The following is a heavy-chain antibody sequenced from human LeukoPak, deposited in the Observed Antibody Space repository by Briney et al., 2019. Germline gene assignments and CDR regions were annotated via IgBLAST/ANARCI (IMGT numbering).Heavy chain of an antibody. CDR1: GFTFSSYE. V-gene: IGHV3-48*03. D-gene: IGHD6-19*01. Sequence: GGSLRLSCAASGFTFSSYEMNWGRQAPGKGLEWVSYISSSGSTIYYADSVKGRFTISRDNAKNSLYLQMNSLRAEDTAVYYCARDRGYSSGWFDWGQGTLVTVSS. CDR2: ISSSGSTI. J-gene: IGHJ4*02. CDR3: ARDRGYSSGWFD.